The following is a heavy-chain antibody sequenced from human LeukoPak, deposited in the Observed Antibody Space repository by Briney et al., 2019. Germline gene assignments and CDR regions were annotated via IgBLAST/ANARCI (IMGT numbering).Heavy chain of an antibody. CDR1: GYTFTSYG. Sequence: ASVKVSCKASGYTFTSYGISWVRQAPGQGLEWMGWISAYNGNTNYAQKLQGRVTMTTDTSTSTVYMELRSLRSDDTAVYYCVRHRRGYSYEDPDYWGQGTLVTVSS. CDR2: ISAYNGNT. CDR3: VRHRRGYSYEDPDY. D-gene: IGHD5-18*01. V-gene: IGHV1-18*01. J-gene: IGHJ4*02.